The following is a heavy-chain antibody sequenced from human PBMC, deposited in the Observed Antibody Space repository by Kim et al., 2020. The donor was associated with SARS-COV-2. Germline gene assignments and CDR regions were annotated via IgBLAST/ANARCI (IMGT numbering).Heavy chain of an antibody. CDR2: IHSGGST. CDR3: ARVTTHWYFDL. Sequence: GGSLRLSCAASGFTVSSNYMSWVRQAPGKGLEWVSFIHSGGSTYYADAVKGRFTISRDNSKNTVYLQMNSLRAEDTAVYYCARVTTHWYFDLWGRGTLVTVSS. V-gene: IGHV3-66*02. J-gene: IGHJ2*01. CDR1: GFTVSSNY. D-gene: IGHD3-3*01.